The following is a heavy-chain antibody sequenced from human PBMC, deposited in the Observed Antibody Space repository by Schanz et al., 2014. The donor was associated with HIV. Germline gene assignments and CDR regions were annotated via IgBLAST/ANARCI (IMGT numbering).Heavy chain of an antibody. CDR2: IGSGGGRR. D-gene: IGHD3-16*01. CDR3: TRRDAYNYGP. V-gene: IGHV3-23*01. CDR1: GFIFSSYG. Sequence: EVQLLESGGGLVQPGGSLRLSCGASGFIFSSYGMSWVRQAPRKGLEWVSLIGSGGGRRYYADSVKGRFTISRDNSKNTVYLQMTGLRAEDTAVYYCTRRDAYNYGPWGQGTLVTVSS. J-gene: IGHJ5*02.